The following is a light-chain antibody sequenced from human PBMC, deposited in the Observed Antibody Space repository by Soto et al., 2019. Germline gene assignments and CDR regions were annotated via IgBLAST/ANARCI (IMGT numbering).Light chain of an antibody. Sequence: QAVVTQPPSASGSPGQSVTISCTGTSSDVGGYNYVSWYQQHPGKAPKLMIYEVSKRPSGVPDRFSGSKSGNTASLTVSGLHAEDEADYYCSSYAGSNNLVFGTGTKLTVL. J-gene: IGLJ1*01. CDR3: SSYAGSNNLV. V-gene: IGLV2-8*01. CDR1: SSDVGGYNY. CDR2: EVS.